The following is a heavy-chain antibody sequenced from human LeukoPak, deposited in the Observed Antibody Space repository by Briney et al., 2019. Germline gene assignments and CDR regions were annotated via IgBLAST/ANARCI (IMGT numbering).Heavy chain of an antibody. Sequence: PSDTLSLTCTVSGGPIISHYWTWIRQSPVKGLEWIGDISNSGSTSYNPSLKSRVTISIDTSKTQFSLKLSSVTAADTAVYYCGRDALVGYLSFYYMDVWGKGTTVTVSS. CDR1: GGPIISHY. D-gene: IGHD2-15*01. V-gene: IGHV4-59*11. CDR2: ISNSGST. CDR3: GRDALVGYLSFYYMDV. J-gene: IGHJ6*03.